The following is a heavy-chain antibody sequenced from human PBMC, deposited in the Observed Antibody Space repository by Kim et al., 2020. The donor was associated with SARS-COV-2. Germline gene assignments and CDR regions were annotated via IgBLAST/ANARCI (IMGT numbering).Heavy chain of an antibody. CDR3: AGGDGSPVDY. D-gene: IGHD5-12*01. V-gene: IGHV4-59*01. CDR2: IYYSGST. J-gene: IGHJ4*02. Sequence: SETPSLTCTVSGGSISSYYWSWIRQPPGKGLEWIGYIYYSGSTNYNPSLKSRVTISVDTSKNQFSLKLSSVTAADTTVYYCAGGDGSPVDYWGQGTLITVSS. CDR1: GGSISSYY.